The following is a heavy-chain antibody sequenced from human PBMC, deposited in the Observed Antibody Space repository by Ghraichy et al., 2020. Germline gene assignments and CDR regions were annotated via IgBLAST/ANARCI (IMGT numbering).Heavy chain of an antibody. J-gene: IGHJ6*02. CDR1: GFIFSSHG. V-gene: IGHV3-33*01. Sequence: GGSLRLSCAASGFIFSSHGMHWVRQAPGKGLEWVAVIWFDGNKKYYGESVRGRFTISRDNSKSTLYLQMNSLRAEDTAVYYCARDAGQHVNGMDVWGQGTTVTVSS. D-gene: IGHD6-13*01. CDR3: ARDAGQHVNGMDV. CDR2: IWFDGNKK.